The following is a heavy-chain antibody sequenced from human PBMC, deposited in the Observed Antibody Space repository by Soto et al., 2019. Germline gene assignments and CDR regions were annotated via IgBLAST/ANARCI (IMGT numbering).Heavy chain of an antibody. D-gene: IGHD2-21*01. CDR3: AKDKSAILDY. J-gene: IGHJ4*02. Sequence: GWSLRLSCAASGLTFISYAMSWVRQAPGKGLEWVSAISGSGGSTYYADSVKGRFTISRDNSKNTLYLQMNSLRAEDTAVYYCAKDKSAILDYWGQGTLVTVSS. CDR2: ISGSGGST. CDR1: GLTFISYA. V-gene: IGHV3-23*01.